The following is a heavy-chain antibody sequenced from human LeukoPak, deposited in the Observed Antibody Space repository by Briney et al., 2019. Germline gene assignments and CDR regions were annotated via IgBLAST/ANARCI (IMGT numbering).Heavy chain of an antibody. J-gene: IGHJ4*02. Sequence: SETLSLTCTVSGDSISSSSYYWVWLRQPPGKGLEWIATIYYSGSTYYNPSLKSRVTISVDTSKNQFSLKLSSVTAADTAMYYCARYWGPYDNSGAYFDYWGQGTLVTVS. CDR2: IYYSGST. CDR1: GDSISSSSYY. V-gene: IGHV4-39*01. D-gene: IGHD3-22*01. CDR3: ARYWGPYDNSGAYFDY.